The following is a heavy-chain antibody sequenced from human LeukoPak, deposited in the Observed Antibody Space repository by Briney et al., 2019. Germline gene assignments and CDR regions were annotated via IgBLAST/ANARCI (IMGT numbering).Heavy chain of an antibody. D-gene: IGHD1-1*01. Sequence: SVKVSCTASGGTFSSYAISWVRQAPGQGLEWMGGIIPIFGTANYAQKFQGRVTITADESTSTAYMELSSLRSEDTAVYYCARVPTNWNDDLLEKNWFDPWGQGTLVTVSS. CDR1: GGTFSSYA. CDR3: ARVPTNWNDDLLEKNWFDP. CDR2: IIPIFGTA. J-gene: IGHJ5*02. V-gene: IGHV1-69*13.